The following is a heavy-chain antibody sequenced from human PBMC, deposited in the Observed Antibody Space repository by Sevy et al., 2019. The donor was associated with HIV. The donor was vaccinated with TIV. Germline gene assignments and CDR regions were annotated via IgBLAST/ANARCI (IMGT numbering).Heavy chain of an antibody. D-gene: IGHD5-18*01. CDR2: ISSSSSYI. CDR3: ARVSDTAMAPEYFQH. CDR1: GFTFSSYS. J-gene: IGHJ1*01. Sequence: GGSLRLSCVASGFTFSSYSMNWVRQAPGKGLEWVSSISSSSSYIYYADSVKGRFTISRDNAKNSLYLQMNSLRAEDTAVYYCARVSDTAMAPEYFQHWGQGTLVTVSS. V-gene: IGHV3-21*01.